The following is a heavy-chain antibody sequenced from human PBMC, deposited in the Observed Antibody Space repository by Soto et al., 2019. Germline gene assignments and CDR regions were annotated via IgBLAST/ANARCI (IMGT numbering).Heavy chain of an antibody. D-gene: IGHD6-13*01. CDR3: ARRGPGTYFYY. CDR2: ISGSGGST. J-gene: IGHJ4*02. CDR1: GFTFSSYA. V-gene: IGHV3-23*01. Sequence: EVQLLESGGGLVQPGGSLRLSCAASGFTFSSYAMRWVRQAPGKGLEWVSAISGSGGSTYYADSVKGRFTISRDNSKHTLYLQMNSLRAEDTAVYYCARRGPGTYFYYWGQGTLVTVSS.